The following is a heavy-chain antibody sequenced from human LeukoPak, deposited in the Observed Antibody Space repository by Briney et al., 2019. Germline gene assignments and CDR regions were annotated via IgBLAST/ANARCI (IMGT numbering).Heavy chain of an antibody. CDR3: ARPHHYYDSSGYYDYFDY. CDR2: INPNSGGT. V-gene: IGHV1-2*02. D-gene: IGHD3-22*01. Sequence: ASVEVSCKASGYTFTGYYMHWVRQAPGQGLEWMGWINPNSGGTNYAQKFQGRVTMARDTSISTAYMELSRLRSDDTAVYYCARPHHYYDSSGYYDYFDYWGQGTLVTVSS. J-gene: IGHJ4*02. CDR1: GYTFTGYY.